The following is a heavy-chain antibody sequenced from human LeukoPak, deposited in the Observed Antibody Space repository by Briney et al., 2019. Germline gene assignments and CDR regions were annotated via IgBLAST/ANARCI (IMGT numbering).Heavy chain of an antibody. CDR2: ISGSGGST. D-gene: IGHD6-13*01. Sequence: GGSLRLSCAASGFTFTSYSMNWVRQAPGKGLEWVSAISGSGGSTYYADSVKGRFTISRDNSKNTLSLQMNSLRAEDTAVYYCAKDLASSSWRSPAFDIWGQGTMVTVSS. V-gene: IGHV3-23*01. J-gene: IGHJ3*02. CDR3: AKDLASSSWRSPAFDI. CDR1: GFTFTSYS.